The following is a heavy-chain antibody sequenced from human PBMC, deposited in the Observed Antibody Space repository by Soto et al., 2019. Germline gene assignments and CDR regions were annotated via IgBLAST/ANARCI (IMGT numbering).Heavy chain of an antibody. D-gene: IGHD3-9*01. V-gene: IGHV3-33*01. CDR3: AREAPPYYDILTGANWFDP. CDR2: IWYDGSNK. Sequence: QVQLVESGGGVVQPGRSLRLSCAACGFTFSSYGMHWVRQAPGKGLEWVAVIWYDGSNKYYADSVKGRFTISRDNSKNTLYLQMNSLRAEDTAVYYCAREAPPYYDILTGANWFDPWGQGTLVTVSS. CDR1: GFTFSSYG. J-gene: IGHJ5*02.